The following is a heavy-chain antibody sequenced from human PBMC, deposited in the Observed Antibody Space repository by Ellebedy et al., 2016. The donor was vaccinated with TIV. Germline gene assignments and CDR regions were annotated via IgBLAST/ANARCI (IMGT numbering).Heavy chain of an antibody. Sequence: GESLKISXAASGFTFSSYAMHWVRQAPGKGLEWVAVISYDGSNKYYADSVKGRFTISRDNSKNTLYLQMNSLRAEDTAVYYCARDGYYYDSSGYPAWGAFDIWGQGTMVTVSS. D-gene: IGHD3-22*01. CDR2: ISYDGSNK. V-gene: IGHV3-30*04. J-gene: IGHJ3*02. CDR1: GFTFSSYA. CDR3: ARDGYYYDSSGYPAWGAFDI.